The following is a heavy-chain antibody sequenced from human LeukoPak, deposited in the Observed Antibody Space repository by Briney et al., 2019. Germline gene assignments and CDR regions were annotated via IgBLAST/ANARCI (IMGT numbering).Heavy chain of an antibody. V-gene: IGHV3-23*01. CDR3: AKGGMGHYYGMDV. Sequence: PGGSLRLSCAASGFTFSGYAMSWVRQAPGKGLEWVSAISGSGGSTYYADSVKGRFTISRDNSKNTLYLQMNSLRAEDTAVYYCAKGGMGHYYGMDVWGQGTTVTVSS. J-gene: IGHJ6*02. D-gene: IGHD3-16*01. CDR1: GFTFSGYA. CDR2: ISGSGGST.